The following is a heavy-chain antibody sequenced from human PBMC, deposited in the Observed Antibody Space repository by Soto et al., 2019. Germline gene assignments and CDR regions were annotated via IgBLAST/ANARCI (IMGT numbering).Heavy chain of an antibody. J-gene: IGHJ4*02. CDR2: ISNSGTT. CDR1: GFTFSSYN. V-gene: IGHV3-48*02. Sequence: GSLRLSCTASGFTFSSYNMHWVRRAPGKGLENLSYISNSGTTYYADSVKGRFTISRDNAKTSVYLQMNSLRDEDTAVYYCATGLIAGRNYWGPGTLVTVSA. D-gene: IGHD6-6*01. CDR3: ATGLIAGRNY.